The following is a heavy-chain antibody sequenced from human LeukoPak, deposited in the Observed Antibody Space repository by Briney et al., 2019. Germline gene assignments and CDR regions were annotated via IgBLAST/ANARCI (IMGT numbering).Heavy chain of an antibody. Sequence: PGGSLRLSWAASGFTFSTYWMHWVRQAPGKGLVWVSRINGDGTSASTSYADSVKGRFTISRDNAKNTLYLHMNTLRAEDTAVYYCARDRDYGAPDYWGQGTLVTVSS. CDR3: ARDRDYGAPDY. CDR1: GFTFSTYW. D-gene: IGHD4-17*01. CDR2: INGDGTSAST. J-gene: IGHJ4*02. V-gene: IGHV3-74*01.